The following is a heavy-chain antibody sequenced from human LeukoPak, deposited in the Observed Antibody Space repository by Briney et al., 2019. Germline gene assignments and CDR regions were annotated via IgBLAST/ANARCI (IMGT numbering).Heavy chain of an antibody. J-gene: IGHJ4*02. D-gene: IGHD2-2*02. V-gene: IGHV3-30-3*01. CDR1: GFTFSSYA. Sequence: GGSLRLSCAASGFTFSSYAMHWVRQAPGKGLEWVAVISYDGSNKYYADSVKGRFTISRDNSRNTLYLQMNSLRADDTAVYYCARGLFGNFGRVSYTEFDFWGQGTLVTVSS. CDR3: ARGLFGNFGRVSYTEFDF. CDR2: ISYDGSNK.